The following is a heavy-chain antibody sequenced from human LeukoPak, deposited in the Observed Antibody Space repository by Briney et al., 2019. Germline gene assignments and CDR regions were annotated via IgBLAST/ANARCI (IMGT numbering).Heavy chain of an antibody. CDR3: ARSDLFQQLVQYYFDY. V-gene: IGHV3-33*01. J-gene: IGHJ4*02. CDR1: GFTFSSYG. CDR2: IWYDGSNK. D-gene: IGHD6-6*01. Sequence: GGSLRLSCAASGFTFSSYGMHWVRQAPGKGLEWVAVIWYDGSNKYYADSVKGRFTISRDNAKNSLYLQMNSLRAEDTAVYYCARSDLFQQLVQYYFDYWGQGTLVTVSS.